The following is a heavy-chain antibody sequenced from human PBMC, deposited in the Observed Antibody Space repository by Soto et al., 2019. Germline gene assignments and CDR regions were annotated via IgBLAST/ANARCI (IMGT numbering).Heavy chain of an antibody. Sequence: WASVKVSCKASGYTFFTYGITWVRQAPGQGLEWMGWISTYDGNTDYAQKLQGRVTMTKDTSTRTAYMELRSLRSDDTAVYYCARKSSSSSWFDPWGQGTLVTVSS. CDR2: ISTYDGNT. CDR3: ARKSSSSSWFDP. V-gene: IGHV1-18*01. D-gene: IGHD6-6*01. J-gene: IGHJ5*02. CDR1: GYTFFTYG.